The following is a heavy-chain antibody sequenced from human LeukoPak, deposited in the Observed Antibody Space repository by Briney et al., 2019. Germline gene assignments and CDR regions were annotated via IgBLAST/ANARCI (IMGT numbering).Heavy chain of an antibody. CDR1: GGTFSSYA. D-gene: IGHD2-2*01. J-gene: IGHJ3*02. CDR3: ARDVTPQDIVVVPAAHDAFDT. CDR2: IIPIFGIA. V-gene: IGHV1-69*04. Sequence: GASVKVSCRASGGTFSSYAISWVRQAPGQGLEWMGRIIPIFGIANYAQKFQGRVTITADKSTSTAYMELSSLRSEDTAVYYCARDVTPQDIVVVPAAHDAFDTWGQGTMVTVSS.